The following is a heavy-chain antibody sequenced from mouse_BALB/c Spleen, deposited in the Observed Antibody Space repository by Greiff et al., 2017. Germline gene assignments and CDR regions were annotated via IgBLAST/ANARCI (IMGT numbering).Heavy chain of an antibody. V-gene: IGHV6-6*02. Sequence: EVKVVESGGGLVQPGGSMKLSCVASGFTFSNYWMNWVRQSPEKGLEWVAEIRLKSNNYATHYAESVKGRFTISRDDSKSSVYLQMNNLRAEDTGIYYCTRVLYAMDYWGQGTSVTVSS. CDR3: TRVLYAMDY. J-gene: IGHJ4*01. CDR1: GFTFSNYW. CDR2: IRLKSNNYAT.